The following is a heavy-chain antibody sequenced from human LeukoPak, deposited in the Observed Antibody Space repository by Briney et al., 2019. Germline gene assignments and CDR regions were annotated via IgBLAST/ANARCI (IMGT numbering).Heavy chain of an antibody. Sequence: PSETLSLTCTVSGGSISSYYWSWIRQPPGKGLEWIGYIYYSGTTNYNPSLKSRVTISVDTSKNQFSLKLSSVTAADTAVYYCXXXXXIAAAQYGYWGQGTLVTVSS. V-gene: IGHV4-59*01. J-gene: IGHJ4*02. D-gene: IGHD6-13*01. CDR2: IYYSGTT. CDR3: XXXXXIAAAQYGY. CDR1: GGSISSYY.